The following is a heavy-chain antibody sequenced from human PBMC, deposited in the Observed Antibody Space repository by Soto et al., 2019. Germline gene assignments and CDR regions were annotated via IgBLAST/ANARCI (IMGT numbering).Heavy chain of an antibody. J-gene: IGHJ4*02. V-gene: IGHV3-23*01. CDR2: ISGSADST. Sequence: EVQLLESGGGLVQPGGSLRVSCAASGFAFNIYAMSWVRQAPGKGLERVSVISGSADSTNYADSVKGRFTISRDNSKNTVSLQMNSLRVEDTAVYYWAKDRNHYGSGSYFDYWGQGTLVTVS. D-gene: IGHD3-10*01. CDR3: AKDRNHYGSGSYFDY. CDR1: GFAFNIYA.